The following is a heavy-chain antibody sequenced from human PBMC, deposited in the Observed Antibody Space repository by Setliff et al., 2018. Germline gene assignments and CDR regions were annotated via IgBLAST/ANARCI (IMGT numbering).Heavy chain of an antibody. CDR3: ARLGVGATTGKSYYFDY. V-gene: IGHV1-8*02. D-gene: IGHD1-26*01. Sequence: ASVKVSCKASGYTFINYEINWVRQAPGQGLEWMGWMNPNSGNTGYAQKFQGRVTMTRNTSISTAYMELSSLRTEDTAVYYCARLGVGATTGKSYYFDYWGQGTLVTVSS. CDR2: MNPNSGNT. CDR1: GYTFINYE. J-gene: IGHJ4*02.